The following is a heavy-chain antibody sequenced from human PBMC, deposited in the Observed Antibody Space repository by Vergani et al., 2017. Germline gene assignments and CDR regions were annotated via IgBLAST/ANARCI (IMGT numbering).Heavy chain of an antibody. CDR2: IYWNDDK. CDR1: GFSLDTGGVG. CDR3: ARLSKTCGDGVRDSRFDP. V-gene: IGHV2-5*01. Sequence: QITLKESGPTLIKPTQNLTLTCTFSGFSLDTGGVGVGWIRQPPGKGLEWVALIYWNDDKRYSSSLNPRLILTKDTSKNQVVLTLTNVVPADTATYYCARLSKTCGDGVRDSRFDPWGQGTLVTVSS. J-gene: IGHJ5*02. D-gene: IGHD4-17*01.